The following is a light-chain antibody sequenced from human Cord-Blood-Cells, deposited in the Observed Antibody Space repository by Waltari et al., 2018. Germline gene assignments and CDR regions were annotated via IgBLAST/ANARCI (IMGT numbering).Light chain of an antibody. V-gene: IGKV3-15*01. CDR1: QSVSSN. CDR2: GAS. CDR3: QQYNNWPPYT. Sequence: EIVMTQSPATLSVSPGERATLSCRASQSVSSNLAWYQQKPGKAPRLLIYGASTRATGIPARFSGSESWTEFTLTISSLHSEDFAVYYSQQYNNWPPYTFGQGTKLEIK. J-gene: IGKJ2*01.